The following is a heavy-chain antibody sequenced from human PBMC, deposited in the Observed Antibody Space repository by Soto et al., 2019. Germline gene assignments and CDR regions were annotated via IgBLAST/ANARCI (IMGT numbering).Heavy chain of an antibody. J-gene: IGHJ6*02. CDR1: GYTFTTYG. CDR2: VSPYNGNT. Sequence: ASVKVSCKAFGYTFTTYGLSWVRQAPGQGLEWMGWVSPYNGNTYYAPRLQGRVTMTTDTSTTTAYMSLRSLRSDDTAIYYCVRGGILEANRPYYYYGLDVWGQG. V-gene: IGHV1-18*01. D-gene: IGHD1-1*01. CDR3: VRGGILEANRPYYYYGLDV.